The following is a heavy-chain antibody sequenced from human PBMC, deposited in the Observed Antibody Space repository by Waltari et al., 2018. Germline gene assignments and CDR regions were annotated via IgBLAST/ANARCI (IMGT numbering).Heavy chain of an antibody. Sequence: LLFESGGGLVQPGGSLRLSCAASGFLFSNYARRWVRQAPGEGPERVTGYSYTGGSTYYADSMRGRFTISRDDAKKALFLQMNGLGAEDTALYYCVKDSQKWVQRENWFDRWGQGALVSVSS. V-gene: IGHV3-23*01. J-gene: IGHJ5*02. D-gene: IGHD1-26*01. CDR1: GFLFSNYA. CDR2: YSYTGGST. CDR3: VKDSQKWVQRENWFDR.